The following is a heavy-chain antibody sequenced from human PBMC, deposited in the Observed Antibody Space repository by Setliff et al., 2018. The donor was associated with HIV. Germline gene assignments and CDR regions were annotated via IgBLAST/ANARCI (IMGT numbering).Heavy chain of an antibody. CDR3: ARVCLRCKDVIYNYMYF. CDR1: GFTFSRYA. Sequence: PGESLQISCAASGFTFSRYAIHWVRQAPGKGLEWVAVISDDGTNKYYADSVEGRFTISRDNAKNTLSLQMNSVSAEDTAVYHCARVCLRCKDVIYNYMYFWGKGPPVTVSS. D-gene: IGHD3-16*02. V-gene: IGHV3-30*04. CDR2: ISDDGTNK. J-gene: IGHJ6*03.